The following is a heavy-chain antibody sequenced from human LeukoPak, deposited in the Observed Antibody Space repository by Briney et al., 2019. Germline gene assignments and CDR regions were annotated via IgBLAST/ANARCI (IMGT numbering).Heavy chain of an antibody. V-gene: IGHV4-34*01. Sequence: PSETLSLTCTVSSGSFRTYYWTWIRQTPGKGLEWIGEINHSGITDYNPSLRSRVTISVDTSKNQFSLKLSSVTAADTAIYYCARAVIVVAAATQRNWFDPWGQGTLVTVSS. J-gene: IGHJ5*02. D-gene: IGHD2-15*01. CDR3: ARAVIVVAAATQRNWFDP. CDR2: INHSGIT. CDR1: SGSFRTYY.